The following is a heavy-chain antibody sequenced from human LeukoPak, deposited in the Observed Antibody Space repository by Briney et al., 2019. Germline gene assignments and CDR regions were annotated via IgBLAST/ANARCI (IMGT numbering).Heavy chain of an antibody. V-gene: IGHV3-30*02. CDR2: ISFDGAIE. Sequence: PGGSLRLSCGASGFTFSRYGMHWVRQAPGKGLEWVAFISFDGAIEDYVDSVKGRFTISRDNSKDMLYLQMDSLRAVDTAVYYCAKDRGSYVLDSWGQGSLVIVSA. D-gene: IGHD1-26*01. J-gene: IGHJ4*02. CDR3: AKDRGSYVLDS. CDR1: GFTFSRYG.